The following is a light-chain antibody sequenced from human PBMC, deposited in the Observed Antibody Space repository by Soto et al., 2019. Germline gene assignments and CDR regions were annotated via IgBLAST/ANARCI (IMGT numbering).Light chain of an antibody. J-gene: IGLJ2*01. Sequence: QSALTQPASVSGSPGQSITISCTGTGSDVGGYNYVSWYQQHPGKAPKVMIYDVSNRPSGVSNRFSGSKSVNTASLTISGLQAEDEAYYYCSSYTSASTPVVFGGGTKLTVL. V-gene: IGLV2-14*01. CDR1: GSDVGGYNY. CDR3: SSYTSASTPVV. CDR2: DVS.